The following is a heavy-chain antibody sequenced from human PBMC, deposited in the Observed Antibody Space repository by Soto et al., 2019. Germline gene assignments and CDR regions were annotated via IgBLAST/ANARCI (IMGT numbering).Heavy chain of an antibody. Sequence: QVQLQESGPGLVKPSGTLSVTCAVSGGSISSSNWWNWVRQPPGKGLEWIGEIYHSGSTNYNPSLRSRVTISLDTSKNQFPLRVKSVTAADTAEYYCARAWPSVDSYGSGVMDVWGQETTVTVSS. V-gene: IGHV4-4*02. J-gene: IGHJ6*02. CDR2: IYHSGST. CDR3: ARAWPSVDSYGSGVMDV. CDR1: GGSISSSNW. D-gene: IGHD5-18*01.